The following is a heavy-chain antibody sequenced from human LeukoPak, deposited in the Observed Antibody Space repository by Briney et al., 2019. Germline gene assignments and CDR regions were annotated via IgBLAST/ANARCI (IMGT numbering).Heavy chain of an antibody. J-gene: IGHJ4*02. V-gene: IGHV3-30*18. CDR1: GFIFSNSW. CDR2: ISYDGSNK. CDR3: AKDYYGD. Sequence: GGSLRLSCAASGFIFSNSWMHWVRQAPGKGLEWVAVISYDGSNKYYADSVKGRFTISRDNSKNTLYLQMNSLRAEDTAVYHCAKDYYGDWGQGTLVTVSS. D-gene: IGHD3-10*01.